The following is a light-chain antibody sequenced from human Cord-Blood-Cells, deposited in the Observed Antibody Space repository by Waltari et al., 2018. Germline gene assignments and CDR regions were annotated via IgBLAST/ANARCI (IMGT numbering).Light chain of an antibody. Sequence: QAVLTQEPSLTVSPGGTVTLTCGSSTGAVTRGHHPYWVQQEPGQAPRTLLYDTSNKHHCTPAQCSGPHRGGKAAQTISGAQPEDEAEYDCLLSYRGAVVVGGGSKLTGL. CDR1: TGAVTRGHH. J-gene: IGLJ2*01. V-gene: IGLV7-46*01. CDR2: DTS. CDR3: LLSYRGAVV.